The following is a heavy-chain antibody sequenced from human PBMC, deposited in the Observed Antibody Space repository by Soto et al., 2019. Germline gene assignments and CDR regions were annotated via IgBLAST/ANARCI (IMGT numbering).Heavy chain of an antibody. CDR3: ARDITYYDNIWGPKAWFDP. CDR2: ISSSSSTI. J-gene: IGHJ5*02. CDR1: GFTFSSYS. Sequence: EVQLVESGGGLVQPGGSLRLSCAASGFTFSSYSMNWVRQAPGKGLEWVSYISSSSSTIYYADSVKGRFTISRDNAKNSLYLQMNSLRAEDTAVYYCARDITYYDNIWGPKAWFDPWGQGTLVTVSS. D-gene: IGHD3-16*01. V-gene: IGHV3-48*01.